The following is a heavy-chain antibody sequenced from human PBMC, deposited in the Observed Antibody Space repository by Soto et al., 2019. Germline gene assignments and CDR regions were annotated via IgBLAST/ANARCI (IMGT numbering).Heavy chain of an antibody. D-gene: IGHD6-13*01. CDR1: GFTFSSYS. CDR3: ARDQDYAAGPHFDY. V-gene: IGHV3-21*01. J-gene: IGHJ4*02. CDR2: ISSSSSYI. Sequence: GGSLRLSCAASGFTFSSYSMNWVRRAPGKGLEWVSSISSSSSYIYYADSVKGRFTISRDNAKNSLYLQMNSLRAEDTAVYYCARDQDYAAGPHFDYWGQGTLVTVSS.